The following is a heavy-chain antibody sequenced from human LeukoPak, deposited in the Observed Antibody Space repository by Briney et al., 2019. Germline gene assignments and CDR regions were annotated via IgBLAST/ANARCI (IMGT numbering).Heavy chain of an antibody. D-gene: IGHD1-26*01. CDR3: ALEAAEGAAPFDY. CDR1: GGTFSSYA. V-gene: IGHV1-69*13. Sequence: SVKVSCKASGGTFSSYAISWVRQAPGQGLEWVGGIIPIFGTANYAQKFQGRVTITADESTSTAYMELSSLRSEDTAVYYCALEAAEGAAPFDYWGQGTLVTVSS. CDR2: IIPIFGTA. J-gene: IGHJ4*02.